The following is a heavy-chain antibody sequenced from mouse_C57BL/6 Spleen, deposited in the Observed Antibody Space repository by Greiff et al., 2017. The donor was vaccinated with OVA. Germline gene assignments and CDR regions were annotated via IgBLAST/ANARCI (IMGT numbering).Heavy chain of an antibody. CDR3: AIGSSYPYYAMDY. CDR2: IHPNSGST. CDR1: GYTFTSYW. V-gene: IGHV1-64*01. J-gene: IGHJ4*01. Sequence: VQLQQPGAELVKPGASVKLSCKASGYTFTSYWMHWVKQRPGQGLEWIGMIHPNSGSTNYNEKFKSKATLTVDKSSSTAYMQLSSLTSEDSAVYYCAIGSSYPYYAMDYWGQGTSVTVSS. D-gene: IGHD1-1*01.